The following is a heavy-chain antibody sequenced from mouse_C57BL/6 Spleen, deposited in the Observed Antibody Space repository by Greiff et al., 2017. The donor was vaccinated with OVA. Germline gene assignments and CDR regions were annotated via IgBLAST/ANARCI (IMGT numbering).Heavy chain of an antibody. CDR1: GYTFTSYW. Sequence: QVQLKQPGAELVRPGSSVKLSCKASGYTFTSYWMHWVKQRPIQGLEWIGNIDPSDSETHYNQKFKDKATLTVDKSSSTAYMQLSSLTSEDSAVYYCARSYGSSYGRYFDYWGQGTTLTVSS. CDR2: IDPSDSET. D-gene: IGHD1-1*01. V-gene: IGHV1-52*01. J-gene: IGHJ2*01. CDR3: ARSYGSSYGRYFDY.